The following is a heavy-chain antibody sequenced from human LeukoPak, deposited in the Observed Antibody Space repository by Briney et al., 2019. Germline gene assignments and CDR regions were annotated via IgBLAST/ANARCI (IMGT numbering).Heavy chain of an antibody. CDR1: GGSFSGYY. J-gene: IGHJ4*02. D-gene: IGHD4-17*01. CDR2: INHSGST. CDR3: AKHEYGDLKDFDY. V-gene: IGHV4-34*01. Sequence: PSETLSLTCAVYGGSFSGYYWSWIRQPLGKGLEWIGEINHSGSTNYNPSLKSRATLSVDTSKNQFSLKMTSMSAADTAVYYCAKHEYGDLKDFDYWGQGTLVTVSS.